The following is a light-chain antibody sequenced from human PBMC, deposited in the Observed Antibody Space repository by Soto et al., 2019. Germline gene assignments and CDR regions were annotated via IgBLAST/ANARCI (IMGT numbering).Light chain of an antibody. Sequence: EIQMTQSPSTLSASALDRVTLTFLASQSINSWLAWYQQKPGKAPKLLIYDASSLESGVPSRFSGSGSGTEFTLTISSLQPDDFATYYCQQYNSYSWKCGQGTKVDIK. J-gene: IGKJ1*01. V-gene: IGKV1-5*01. CDR2: DAS. CDR1: QSINSW. CDR3: QQYNSYSWK.